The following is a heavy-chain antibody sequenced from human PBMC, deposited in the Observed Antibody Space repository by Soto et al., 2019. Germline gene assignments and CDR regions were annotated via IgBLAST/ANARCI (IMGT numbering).Heavy chain of an antibody. CDR2: IYYSGST. V-gene: IGHV4-59*08. CDR1: GDSISDDY. J-gene: IGHJ6*03. D-gene: IGHD2-2*01. CDR3: ARVCTTLDFYYYYMDV. Sequence: SETLSLTCTVSGDSISDDYWSWIRQPPGKALEWIGYIYYSGSTSYNPSFKSRVTISVDTSKTQFSLKLSSVTAADTAVYYCARVCTTLDFYYYYMDVWGIGTTVTVSS.